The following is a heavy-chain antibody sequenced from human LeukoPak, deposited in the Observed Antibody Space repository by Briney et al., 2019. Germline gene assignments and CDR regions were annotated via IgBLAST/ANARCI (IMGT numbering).Heavy chain of an antibody. J-gene: IGHJ4*02. V-gene: IGHV4-59*12. D-gene: IGHD6-13*01. CDR1: GDSISSYY. Sequence: SETLSLTCTVSGDSISSYYWSWLRQPPGKGLEWIGYIYYSGSTSYNPSLKSRVTISIDTSKNQFSLNLRSVTAADTAVYYCAGEVVATAGVDYWGQGTLVTVSS. CDR2: IYYSGST. CDR3: AGEVVATAGVDY.